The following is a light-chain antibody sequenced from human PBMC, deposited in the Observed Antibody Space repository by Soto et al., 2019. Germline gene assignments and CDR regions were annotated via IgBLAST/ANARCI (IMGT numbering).Light chain of an antibody. J-gene: IGKJ1*01. CDR1: ESVSRN. CDR2: GAS. V-gene: IGKV3-15*01. Sequence: EIVMTQSPATLSVSPGERATLSCRASESVSRNLAWYQQKPGQAPRLLIYGASIRDTDIPVRFSGSGSGTDFTLTISSLQSEDFAVYYCQQYNNWPPWTFGQRTKVEVK. CDR3: QQYNNWPPWT.